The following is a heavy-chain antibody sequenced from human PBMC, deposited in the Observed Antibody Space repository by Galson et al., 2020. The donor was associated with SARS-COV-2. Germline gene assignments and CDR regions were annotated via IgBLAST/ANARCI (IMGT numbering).Heavy chain of an antibody. CDR2: FYYSGST. CDR3: AGGMGSFRVCCMDV. CDR1: GGSISSYY. Sequence: SETLSLICTVSGGSISSYYWSWIRQPPGKGLEWIGYFYYSGSTNYNPSLKSRVTISADTSKNQFSLKLSSVTAADTAVYYCAGGMGSFRVCCMDVWGQGTTVTVSS. V-gene: IGHV4-59*01. D-gene: IGHD3-10*01. J-gene: IGHJ6*02.